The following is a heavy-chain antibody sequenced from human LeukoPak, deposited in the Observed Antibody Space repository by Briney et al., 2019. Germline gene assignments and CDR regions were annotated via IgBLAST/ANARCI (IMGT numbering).Heavy chain of an antibody. J-gene: IGHJ4*02. CDR2: INPNSGGT. CDR3: ARDLDYDLLFDY. CDR1: GYIFTGYY. V-gene: IGHV1-2*02. Sequence: ASVKVSRKASGYIFTGYYMHWVRQAPGQGLEWMGWINPNSGGTNYAQKFQGRVTMTRDTSISTAYMELSRLRSDDTAVYYCARDLDYDLLFDYWGQGILVTVSS. D-gene: IGHD4-17*01.